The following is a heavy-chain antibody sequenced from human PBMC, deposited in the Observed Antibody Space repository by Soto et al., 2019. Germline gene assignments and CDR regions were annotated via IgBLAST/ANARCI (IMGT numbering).Heavy chain of an antibody. CDR2: INSDGSST. D-gene: IGHD5-18*01. Sequence: PGGSLRLSCAASGFTFSSYWMHWVRQAPGKGLVWVSRINSDGSSTSYADSVKGRFTISRDNAKNTLYLQMNSLRAEHTAACCCARGRTAANHFGYWEQGSMVTVSS. V-gene: IGHV3-74*01. CDR1: GFTFSSYW. J-gene: IGHJ4*02. CDR3: ARGRTAANHFGY.